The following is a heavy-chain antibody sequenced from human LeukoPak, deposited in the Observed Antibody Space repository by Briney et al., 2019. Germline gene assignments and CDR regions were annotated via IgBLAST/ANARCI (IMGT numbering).Heavy chain of an antibody. CDR1: GFTFSSYW. V-gene: IGHV3-7*01. J-gene: IGHJ3*02. Sequence: GGSLRLSCAASGFTFSSYWMSWVRQAPGKGLEWVANIKQDGSEKYYVDSVKGRSTISRDNAKNSLYLQMNSLRAEDTAVYYCARMDTARLHAFDIWGQGTMVTVSS. D-gene: IGHD5-18*01. CDR3: ARMDTARLHAFDI. CDR2: IKQDGSEK.